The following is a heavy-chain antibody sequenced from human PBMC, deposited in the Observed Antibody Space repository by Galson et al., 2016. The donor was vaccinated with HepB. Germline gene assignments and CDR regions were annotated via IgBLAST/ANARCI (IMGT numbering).Heavy chain of an antibody. J-gene: IGHJ3*02. CDR2: VNAANGDT. CDR1: GYTFTSYD. CDR3: AIARSGWAHDAFDI. Sequence: SVKVSCKASGYTFTSYDIHWVRQAPGHRLEWMGWVNAANGDTKYSQNFQGKVTLTRDTSASTAYMELSSLRSEDTAIYYCAIARSGWAHDAFDIWGQGTMVTVSS. V-gene: IGHV1-3*01. D-gene: IGHD6-19*01.